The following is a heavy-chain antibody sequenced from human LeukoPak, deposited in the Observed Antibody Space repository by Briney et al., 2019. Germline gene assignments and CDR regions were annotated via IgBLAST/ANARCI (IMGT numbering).Heavy chain of an antibody. CDR1: GFTFSSYS. CDR3: ATYGSGYAFDI. D-gene: IGHD3-10*01. CDR2: ISSSSSTI. J-gene: IGHJ3*02. V-gene: IGHV3-48*04. Sequence: GGSLRLSCAASGFTFSSYSMNWVRQAPGKGLEWVSYISSSSSTIYYADSVKGRFTISRDNAKNSLYLQMNSLRAEDTAVYYCATYGSGYAFDIWGQGTMVTVSS.